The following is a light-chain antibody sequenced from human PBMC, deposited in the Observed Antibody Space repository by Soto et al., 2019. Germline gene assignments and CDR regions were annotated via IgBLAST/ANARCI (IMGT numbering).Light chain of an antibody. CDR2: GAS. J-gene: IGKJ1*01. CDR1: QSVSSNY. V-gene: IGKV3-20*01. CDR3: QQYGGSPRT. Sequence: EIVLTQSPGTLSLSPGERATLSCRASQSVSSNYLAWYQQKPGQAPRLLIYGASSRATGIPDRCSGSGSGTEFTLTIGRLEPEDFAVYYCQQYGGSPRTFGQGTKVEIK.